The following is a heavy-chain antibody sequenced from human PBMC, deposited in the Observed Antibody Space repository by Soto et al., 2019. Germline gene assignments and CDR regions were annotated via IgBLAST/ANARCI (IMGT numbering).Heavy chain of an antibody. CDR2: ICPGDSDT. J-gene: IGHJ3*01. V-gene: IGHV5-51*01. CDR1: GYIFTDYW. Sequence: PGESLKISCKASGYIFTDYWMAWVRQMPGKGLEWMGTICPGDSDTRYSPSFQGQVTISADKSISTAYLQWTSLKASDTAIYYCAGRAFDVWGQGTVVTVSS. CDR3: AGRAFDV.